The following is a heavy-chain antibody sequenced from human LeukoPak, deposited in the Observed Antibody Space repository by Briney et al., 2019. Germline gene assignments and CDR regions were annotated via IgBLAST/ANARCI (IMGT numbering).Heavy chain of an antibody. CDR2: ISSSSSTI. Sequence: GGSLRLSCAASGFTFSSYSMNWVRQAPGKGLEWVSYISSSSSTIYYADSVKGRFTISRDNAKNSLYLQMNSLRAEDTAVYYCARYSGSYGLYYYYYYMDVWGKGTTVTVSS. CDR1: GFTFSSYS. J-gene: IGHJ6*03. D-gene: IGHD1-26*01. V-gene: IGHV3-48*01. CDR3: ARYSGSYGLYYYYYYMDV.